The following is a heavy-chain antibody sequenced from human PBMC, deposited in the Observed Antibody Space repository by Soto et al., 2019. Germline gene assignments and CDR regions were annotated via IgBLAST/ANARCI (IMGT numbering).Heavy chain of an antibody. D-gene: IGHD3-10*01. CDR2: IYWDDDE. CDR1: GFSLTTDGEG. V-gene: IGHV2-5*02. CDR3: AHSRNLITDDAQVGDFDY. J-gene: IGHJ4*02. Sequence: QITLKESGPTLVKPAQTLALTCSFSGFSLTTDGEGVGWVRQPPGEALEWLALIYWDDDERYSPSMKTRLTITKDPSKNQVVLIMTNMDPVDTATYYCAHSRNLITDDAQVGDFDYWGQGTLVTVSS.